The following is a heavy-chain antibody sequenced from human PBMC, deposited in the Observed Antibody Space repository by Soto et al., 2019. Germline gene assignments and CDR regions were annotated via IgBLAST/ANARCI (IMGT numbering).Heavy chain of an antibody. CDR3: ARGNYGSGRYYYYYGMDV. CDR1: GGSISSGGYS. D-gene: IGHD3-10*01. Sequence: TSETLSLTCAVSGGSISSGGYSWSWIRQPPGKGLEWIGYIYHSGSTYYNPSLKSRVTISVDRSKNQFSLKLSSVTAADTAVYYCARGNYGSGRYYYYYGMDVWGQGTTVTVSS. J-gene: IGHJ6*02. V-gene: IGHV4-30-2*01. CDR2: IYHSGST.